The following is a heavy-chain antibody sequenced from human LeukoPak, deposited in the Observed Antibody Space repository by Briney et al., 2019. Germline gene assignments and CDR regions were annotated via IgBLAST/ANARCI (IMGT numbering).Heavy chain of an antibody. CDR2: IYYSGTT. D-gene: IGHD1-26*01. CDR1: GGSINSYY. J-gene: IGHJ3*02. V-gene: IGHV4-59*08. CDR3: ARRSGTYRAFDI. Sequence: SETLSLTCTVSGGSINSYYWSWIRQPPGKGLEWIGYIYYSGTTSYSPSLKSRVTISVDTSKNQFSLKLSSVTAADTAVYYCARRSGTYRAFDIWGQGKVVSVSS.